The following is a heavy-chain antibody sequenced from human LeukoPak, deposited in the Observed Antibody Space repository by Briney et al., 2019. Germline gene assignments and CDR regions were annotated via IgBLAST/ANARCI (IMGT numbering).Heavy chain of an antibody. Sequence: QPGRSLRLSCAASGFTFSSYAMHWVRQAPGKGLEWVAVISYDGSNKYYADSVKGRFTISRDNSKNTLYLQMNSLRAEDTAVHYCARDYRGYSYGYTDYWGQGTLVTVSS. CDR2: ISYDGSNK. V-gene: IGHV3-30-3*01. J-gene: IGHJ4*02. CDR3: ARDYRGYSYGYTDY. D-gene: IGHD5-18*01. CDR1: GFTFSSYA.